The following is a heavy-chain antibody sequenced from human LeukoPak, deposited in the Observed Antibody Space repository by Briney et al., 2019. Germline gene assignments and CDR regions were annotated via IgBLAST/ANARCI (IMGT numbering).Heavy chain of an antibody. J-gene: IGHJ4*02. D-gene: IGHD1-26*01. CDR3: AKDIAVGATLFDY. V-gene: IGHV3-23*01. CDR2: ISGSGGST. CDR1: GFTFSSYS. Sequence: GGSLRLSCAASGFTFSSYSMTWVRQAPGKGLEWVSAISGSGGSTYYADSVKGRFTISRDNSKNTLYLQMNSLRAEDTAVYYCAKDIAVGATLFDYWGQGTLVTVSS.